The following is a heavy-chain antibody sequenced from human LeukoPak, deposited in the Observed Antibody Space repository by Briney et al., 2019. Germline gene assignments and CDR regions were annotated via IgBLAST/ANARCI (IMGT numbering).Heavy chain of an antibody. CDR3: ASQGEPLNGFDY. J-gene: IGHJ4*02. CDR1: GGSISSYY. D-gene: IGHD1-26*01. Sequence: SGTLSLTCTVSGGSISSYYWSWIRQPAGKGLEWIGRIYTSGSTNYNPSLKSRVTMSVDTSKNQFSLKLSSVTAADTAVYYCASQGEPLNGFDYWGQGTLVTVSS. CDR2: IYTSGST. V-gene: IGHV4-4*07.